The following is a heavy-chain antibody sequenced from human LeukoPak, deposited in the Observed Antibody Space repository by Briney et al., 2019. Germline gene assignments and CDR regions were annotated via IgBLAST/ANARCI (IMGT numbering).Heavy chain of an antibody. J-gene: IGHJ4*02. CDR2: INSDGSAK. CDR3: ADLGTSD. Sequence: GGPLRLSCAVSGFSFSSQWMTWVRQAPGTGLEWVATINSDGSAKYLVDSVKGRFTISRDNAKNLVYLQMSILRAEDTAVYHCADLGTSDCGQGTLVTVSS. CDR1: GFSFSSQW. V-gene: IGHV3-7*01. D-gene: IGHD1-7*01.